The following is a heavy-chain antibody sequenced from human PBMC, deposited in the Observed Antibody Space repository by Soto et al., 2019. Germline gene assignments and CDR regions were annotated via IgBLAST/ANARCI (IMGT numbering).Heavy chain of an antibody. V-gene: IGHV4-59*01. CDR1: GGSISSYY. J-gene: IGHJ5*02. D-gene: IGHD6-13*01. Sequence: SETLSLTCTVSGGSISSYYWSWIRQPPGKGLEWIGYIYYSGSTNYNPSLKSRVTLSVDTSKNQFSLKLSSVTAADTAVYYCARSIQYSSSLVWFDPWGQGTLVTAPQ. CDR2: IYYSGST. CDR3: ARSIQYSSSLVWFDP.